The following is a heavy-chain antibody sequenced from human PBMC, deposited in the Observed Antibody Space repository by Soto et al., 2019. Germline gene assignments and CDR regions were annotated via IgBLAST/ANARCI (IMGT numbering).Heavy chain of an antibody. J-gene: IGHJ3*02. CDR2: IYYSGST. CDR1: GGSISSYY. D-gene: IGHD3-3*01. V-gene: IGHV4-59*01. CDR3: ASNRNAFWSGYYTDYDAFDI. Sequence: QVQLQESGPGLVKPSETLSLTCTVSGGSISSYYWSWIRQPPGKGLEWIGYIYYSGSTNYNPSLKSRVTISVDTSNNQFSLKLSSVTAADTAVYSCASNRNAFWSGYYTDYDAFDIWGQGTMVTVSS.